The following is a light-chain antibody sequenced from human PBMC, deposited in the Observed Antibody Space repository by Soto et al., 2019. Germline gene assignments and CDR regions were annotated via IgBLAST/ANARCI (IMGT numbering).Light chain of an antibody. CDR3: CSYAGSYTLVV. CDR1: SSDVGGYNY. V-gene: IGLV2-11*01. CDR2: DVS. J-gene: IGLJ2*01. Sequence: QSVLTQPRSVSGSPEQSVTISCTGTSSDVGGYNYVSWYQQHPGKAPKLMIYDVSKRPSGVPDRFSGSKSGNTASLTISGLQAEDEADYYCCSYAGSYTLVVFGGGTKLTVL.